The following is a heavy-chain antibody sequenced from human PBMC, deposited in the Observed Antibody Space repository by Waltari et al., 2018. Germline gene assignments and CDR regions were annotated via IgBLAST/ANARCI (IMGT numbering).Heavy chain of an antibody. J-gene: IGHJ5*02. CDR3: ARAGPTGDYGDYVRVRLRQGDWFDP. D-gene: IGHD4-17*01. Sequence: QVQLVQSGAEVKKPGASVKVSCKASGYTFTSYAMHWVRQAPGQRLEWMGWPNAGNVNTKQSQKFQARVTITRDTSASTAYMELISLRSEDTAVYYCARAGPTGDYGDYVRVRLRQGDWFDPWGHGTLVTVSS. CDR2: PNAGNVNT. CDR1: GYTFTSYA. V-gene: IGHV1-3*01.